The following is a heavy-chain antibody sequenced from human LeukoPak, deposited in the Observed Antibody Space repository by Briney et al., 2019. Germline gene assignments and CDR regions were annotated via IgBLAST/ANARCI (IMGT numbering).Heavy chain of an antibody. D-gene: IGHD1-26*01. J-gene: IGHJ4*02. CDR2: IYTSGST. CDR1: GDSISSYY. V-gene: IGHV4-4*09. Sequence: SETLSLTCTVPGDSISSYYWSWVRQPPGKGLEWIGYIYTSGSTNYNPSLKSRVTISVDTSKNQFSLKLSSVTAADTAVYYCARQTRSGSYPLDYWGQGTLVTVSS. CDR3: ARQTRSGSYPLDY.